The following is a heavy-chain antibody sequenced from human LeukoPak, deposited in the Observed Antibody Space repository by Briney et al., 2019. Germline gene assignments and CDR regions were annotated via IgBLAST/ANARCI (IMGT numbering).Heavy chain of an antibody. V-gene: IGHV3-48*03. D-gene: IGHD6-19*01. CDR3: ARDDRRGAVAGTSYFQH. J-gene: IGHJ1*01. CDR2: ISSSGRTT. CDR1: GFTFSSYE. Sequence: GGSLRLSCAASGFTFSSYEMNWVRQAPGKGLEWVSYISSSGRTTYYADSVKGRFTIPRDNAKNSLYLQMNSLRAEDTAVYYCARDDRRGAVAGTSYFQHWGQGTLVTVSS.